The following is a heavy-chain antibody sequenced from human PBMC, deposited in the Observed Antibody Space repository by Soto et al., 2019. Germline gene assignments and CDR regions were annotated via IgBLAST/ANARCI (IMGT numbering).Heavy chain of an antibody. D-gene: IGHD1-1*01. J-gene: IGHJ4*02. V-gene: IGHV3-21*01. Sequence: EVQLVESGGGLVKPGGSLRLSCAASGFTFSSYTIHWVRQAPGKGLEWVSAISSGGSDVYYADSVKGRFTISRDNAKNSLYLQMNSPRAEDTAVYYCARGRDNPTDYWGQGTLVTVSS. CDR2: ISSGGSDV. CDR3: ARGRDNPTDY. CDR1: GFTFSSYT.